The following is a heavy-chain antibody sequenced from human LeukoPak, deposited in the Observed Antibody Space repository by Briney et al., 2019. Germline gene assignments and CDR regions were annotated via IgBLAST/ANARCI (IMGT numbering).Heavy chain of an antibody. V-gene: IGHV3-7*01. D-gene: IGHD4-17*01. CDR1: EFTFSSYW. J-gene: IGHJ4*02. CDR3: ASLGARQMLEY. CDR2: IKQDGGQI. Sequence: GGSLRLSCAASEFTFSSYWMSWVRQAPGKGLEWVANIKQDGGQIYYLESVKGRFTVSRDNAKNSLYLQMNSLRAEDTAVYYCASLGARQMLEYWGQGTLVTVSS.